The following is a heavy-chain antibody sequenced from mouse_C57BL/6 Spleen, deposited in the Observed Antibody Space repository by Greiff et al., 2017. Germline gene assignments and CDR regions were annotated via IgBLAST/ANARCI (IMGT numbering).Heavy chain of an antibody. CDR1: GFNIKDDY. CDR3: ATLVTTVVENAY. V-gene: IGHV14-4*01. J-gene: IGHJ3*01. Sequence: VQLKQSGAELVRPGASVKLSCTASGFNIKDDYMHWVKQRPEQGLEWIGWIDPENGDTEYASKFQGKATITADTSSNTAYLQLSSLTSEETAVYYCATLVTTVVENAYWGQGTLVTVSA. CDR2: IDPENGDT. D-gene: IGHD1-1*01.